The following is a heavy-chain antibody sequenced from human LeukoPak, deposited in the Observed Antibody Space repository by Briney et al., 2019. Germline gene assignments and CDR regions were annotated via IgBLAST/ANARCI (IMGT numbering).Heavy chain of an antibody. CDR1: GYTFTTYD. CDR3: AKASCVHYGMDV. V-gene: IGHV1-8*01. CDR2: MNPNRANT. J-gene: IGHJ6*02. Sequence: ASLKACSKAAGYTFTTYDINWVTQASGQRLEGMGWMNPNRANTGYAQKFQARVTIPRNTSISTAYMERTSLRSEDTAVYYCAKASCVHYGMDVWGQGTTVTVS.